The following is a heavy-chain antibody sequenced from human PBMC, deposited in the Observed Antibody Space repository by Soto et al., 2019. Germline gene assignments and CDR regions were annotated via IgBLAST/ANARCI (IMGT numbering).Heavy chain of an antibody. D-gene: IGHD3-10*01. V-gene: IGHV1-69*13. J-gene: IGHJ5*02. CDR1: GGTFSSYA. CDR3: ARSYYYGSGSYYWFDP. CDR2: IIPIFGTA. Sequence: GASVKVSCKASGGTFSSYAISWVRQAPGQGLERMGGIIPIFGTANYAQKFQGRVTITADESTSTAYMELSSLRSEDTAVYYCARSYYYGSGSYYWFDPWGQGTLVTVSS.